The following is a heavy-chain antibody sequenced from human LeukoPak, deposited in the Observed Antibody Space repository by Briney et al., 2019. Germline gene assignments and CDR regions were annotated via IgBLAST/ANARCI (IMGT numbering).Heavy chain of an antibody. V-gene: IGHV4-30-2*01. CDR3: ARGQGVKFGESYGDY. J-gene: IGHJ4*02. CDR1: GGSISSGGYS. Sequence: SQTLSLTCAVSGGSISSGGYSWSWIRQPPGKGLEWIGYIYHSGSTYYNPSLKSRVTISVDRSKNQFSLKLSSVTAADTAVYYCARGQGVKFGESYGDYWGQGTLVTVSS. CDR2: IYHSGST. D-gene: IGHD3-10*01.